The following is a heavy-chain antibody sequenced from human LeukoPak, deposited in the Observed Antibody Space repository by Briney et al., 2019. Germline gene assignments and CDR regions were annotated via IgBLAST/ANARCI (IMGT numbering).Heavy chain of an antibody. D-gene: IGHD1-1*01. J-gene: IGHJ4*02. CDR1: RLTFSNFW. CDR2: INAEVSIT. CDR3: VRGAQLPGIDY. V-gene: IGHV3-74*01. Sequence: GGSLRLSCAASRLTFSNFWMDWVREVPGKGLVWVARINAEVSITNHADSVKGRFTISRGNAENTLYLQMNSLRAEDTAVYYCVRGAQLPGIDYWGQGTLVTVSS.